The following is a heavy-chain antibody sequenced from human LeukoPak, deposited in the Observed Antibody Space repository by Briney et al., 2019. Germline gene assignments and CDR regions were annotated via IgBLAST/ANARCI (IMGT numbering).Heavy chain of an antibody. CDR2: IYYSGST. D-gene: IGHD2-21*02. J-gene: IGHJ4*02. CDR3: AKIPLAYCGGDCSSY. V-gene: IGHV4-59*01. CDR1: GGSISSYY. Sequence: SETLSLTCTVPGGSISSYYWGWIRQPPGKGLEWIGYIYYSGSTNYNPSLKSRLTISVDTSKNQLSLKLTSVTAADTAVYYCAKIPLAYCGGDCSSYWGQGTLVTVSS.